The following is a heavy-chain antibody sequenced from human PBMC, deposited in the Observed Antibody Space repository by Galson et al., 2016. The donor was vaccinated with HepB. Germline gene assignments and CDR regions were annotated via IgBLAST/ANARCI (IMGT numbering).Heavy chain of an antibody. D-gene: IGHD2-15*01. Sequence: ETLSLTCTVSGDSISSYYLNWIRQPPGKGLEWIGYIYYSGITNYNPSLKSRVIISLDTSKTQFSLKLSSVTAADTAVYYCARLHPYCRGGSCYRIGWFDPWGQGTLVTVSS. CDR2: IYYSGIT. J-gene: IGHJ5*02. V-gene: IGHV4-59*01. CDR3: ARLHPYCRGGSCYRIGWFDP. CDR1: GDSISSYY.